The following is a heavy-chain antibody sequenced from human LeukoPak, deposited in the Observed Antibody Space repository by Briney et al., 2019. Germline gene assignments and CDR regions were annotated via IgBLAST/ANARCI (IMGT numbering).Heavy chain of an antibody. CDR1: GFTFSSYY. V-gene: IGHV1-69*13. D-gene: IGHD4-17*01. CDR2: IIPIFGTA. CDR3: ARQGEGDYVFGANYYYYGMDV. Sequence: GASVKVSCKASGFTFSSYYMHWVRQAPGQGLEWMGGIIPIFGTANYAQKFQGRVTITADESTSTAYMELSSLRSEDTAVYYCARQGEGDYVFGANYYYYGMDVWGQGTTVTVSS. J-gene: IGHJ6*02.